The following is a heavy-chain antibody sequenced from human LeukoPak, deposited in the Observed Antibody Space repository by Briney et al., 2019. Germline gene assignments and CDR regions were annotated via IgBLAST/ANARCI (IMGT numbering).Heavy chain of an antibody. CDR2: LSDRT. J-gene: IGHJ5*02. D-gene: IGHD3-10*01. CDR3: ARSRGPGSHWFDP. V-gene: IGHV3-23*01. CDR1: GFTFSSYA. Sequence: PGGSLRLSCAASGFTFSSYALSWVRQAPGKGLEWVSTLSDRTYYADSVQGRFTISRDNSKNTLYLQMDSLRTDDTAVYSRARSRGPGSHWFDPWGQGTLVTVSS.